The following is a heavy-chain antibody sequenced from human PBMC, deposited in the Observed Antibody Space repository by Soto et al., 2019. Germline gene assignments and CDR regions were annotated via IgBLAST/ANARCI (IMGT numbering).Heavy chain of an antibody. V-gene: IGHV3-7*01. D-gene: IGHD3-10*01. CDR2: IKPDGGEK. CDR3: ARDPHRGGDYDH. J-gene: IGHJ4*02. Sequence: EVQLVESGGGLVQPGGSLRLSCAASGFTFSNYWMNWLRQAPGKGLEWVANIKPDGGEKYYVDSVKGRFTISRDNAKNSLFLQMNTLRAEDTAVYYCARDPHRGGDYDHWGQGTLVTVSS. CDR1: GFTFSNYW.